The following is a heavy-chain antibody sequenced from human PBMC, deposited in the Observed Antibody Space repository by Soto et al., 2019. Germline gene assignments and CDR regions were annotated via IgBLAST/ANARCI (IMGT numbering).Heavy chain of an antibody. V-gene: IGHV2-5*02. CDR1: GFSLSTSGLG. CDR2: IYWDDDK. CDR3: AHRPGYGDPLWFDP. Sequence: QITLKESGPTLVKPTQTLTLTCTFSGFSLSTSGLGVGWIRQPPGKALEWLALIYWDDDKRYSPSLKSRLTITKDTSKNQVVLTMTNMDPVDTATYYCAHRPGYGDPLWFDPWGQGTLVTVSS. D-gene: IGHD4-17*01. J-gene: IGHJ5*02.